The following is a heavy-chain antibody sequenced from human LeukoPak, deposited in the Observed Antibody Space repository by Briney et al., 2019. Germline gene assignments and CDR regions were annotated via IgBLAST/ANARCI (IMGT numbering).Heavy chain of an antibody. V-gene: IGHV3-21*01. D-gene: IGHD2-2*01. CDR3: ARDGLYCSSTNCYLDY. CDR1: GFTFTSYG. Sequence: GGSLRLSCAASGFTFTSYGMHWVRQAPGKGLEWVSSISSSSSDIYYADSVKGRFTISRDNAKSSLYLQMNSLRAEDTAVYYCARDGLYCSSTNCYLDYWGQGTLVTVSS. J-gene: IGHJ4*02. CDR2: ISSSSSDI.